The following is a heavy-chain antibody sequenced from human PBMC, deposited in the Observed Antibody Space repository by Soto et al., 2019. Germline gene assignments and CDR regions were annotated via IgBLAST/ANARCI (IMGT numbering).Heavy chain of an antibody. J-gene: IGHJ6*02. CDR3: ARDLEERSLEWLQHYGMDV. V-gene: IGHV3-21*01. D-gene: IGHD3-3*01. Sequence: GGSLRLSCAASGFTFSSYSMNWVRQAPGKGLEWVSSISSSSSYIYYADSVKGRFTISRDNAKNSLYLQMSSLRAEDTAVYYCARDLEERSLEWLQHYGMDVWGQGTTVTVSS. CDR1: GFTFSSYS. CDR2: ISSSSSYI.